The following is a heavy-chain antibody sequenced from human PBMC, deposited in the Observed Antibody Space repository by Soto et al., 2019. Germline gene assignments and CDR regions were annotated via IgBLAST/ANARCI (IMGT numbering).Heavy chain of an antibody. Sequence: EVQLVESGGGLVQPGESLRLSCAASGFTFDYYWMHWVRQAPGKGRVWVSRVHSDGTTTTYADSVKGRFTISRDNARNTVSLQMSVLRAEDTAIYYCARGDRGGFDLWGHGTVVTVSS. D-gene: IGHD3-10*01. CDR2: VHSDGTTT. J-gene: IGHJ3*01. CDR3: ARGDRGGFDL. V-gene: IGHV3-74*01. CDR1: GFTFDYYW.